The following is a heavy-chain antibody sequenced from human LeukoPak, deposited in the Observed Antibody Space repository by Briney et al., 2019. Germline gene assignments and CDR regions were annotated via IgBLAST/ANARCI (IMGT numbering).Heavy chain of an antibody. D-gene: IGHD2-2*01. J-gene: IGHJ4*02. CDR1: GFTLSSYS. V-gene: IGHV3-21*01. CDR2: ISSSSSYI. CDR3: ARVLVQPVLDDY. Sequence: GGSLRLSCAASGFTLSSYSMNWVRQAPGKGLEWVSSISSSSSYIYYADSVKGRFTISRDNAKNSLYLQMNSLRAEDTAVYYCARVLVQPVLDDYWGQGTLVTVSS.